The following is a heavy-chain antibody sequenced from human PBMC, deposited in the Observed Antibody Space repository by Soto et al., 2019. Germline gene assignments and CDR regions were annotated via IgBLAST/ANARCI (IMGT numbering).Heavy chain of an antibody. J-gene: IGHJ6*02. CDR2: INPSGGST. D-gene: IGHD4-17*01. V-gene: IGHV1-46*01. CDR3: ARRAVTTEAYYGMDV. Sequence: ASVKVSCKASGYTFTSYYMHWVRQAPGQGLEWMGIINPSGGSTSYAQKFQGRVTMTRDTSTSTVYMELSSLRSEDTAVYYCARRAVTTEAYYGMDVWGQGTTVTVSS. CDR1: GYTFTSYY.